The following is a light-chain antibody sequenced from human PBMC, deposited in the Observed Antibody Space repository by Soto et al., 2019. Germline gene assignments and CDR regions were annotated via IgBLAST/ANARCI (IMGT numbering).Light chain of an antibody. CDR3: SSYTSSSTVV. J-gene: IGLJ2*01. CDR2: HVS. V-gene: IGLV2-14*03. Sequence: QSALTQPASVSGSPGQSITISCTGTSSDVGAYTYVSWYQQHPGKVPKLMIYHVSNRPSGVSNRFSGSKSGNTASLTISGLQAEDEADYYCSSYTSSSTVVFGGGTKVTV. CDR1: SSDVGAYTY.